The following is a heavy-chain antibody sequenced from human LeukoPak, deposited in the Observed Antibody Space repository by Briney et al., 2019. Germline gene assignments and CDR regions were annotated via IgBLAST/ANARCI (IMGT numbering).Heavy chain of an antibody. CDR2: ISGSGGST. V-gene: IGHV3-23*01. J-gene: IGHJ4*02. Sequence: PGGSLRLSCAASGFTFSSYAMSWVRQAPGKGLEWVSAISGSGGSTYYADSVKGRFTIPRDNSKNTLYLQMNSLRAEDTAVYYCARGAQWLVHYYFDYWGQGTLVTVSS. CDR1: GFTFSSYA. D-gene: IGHD6-19*01. CDR3: ARGAQWLVHYYFDY.